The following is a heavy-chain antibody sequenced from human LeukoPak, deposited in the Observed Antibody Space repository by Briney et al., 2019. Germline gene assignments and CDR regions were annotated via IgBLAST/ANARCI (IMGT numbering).Heavy chain of an antibody. V-gene: IGHV4-38-2*01. Sequence: PSETLSLTCAVSGYSISSGYYWGWIRQPPGEGLEWIGNMYHSGSTYYNPSLKSRVTISVDTSKNQFSLKLSSVTAADTAVYYCARHTYGLGIAVAGPLWVMYAFDIWGQGTMVTVSS. CDR2: MYHSGST. D-gene: IGHD6-19*01. J-gene: IGHJ3*02. CDR3: ARHTYGLGIAVAGPLWVMYAFDI. CDR1: GYSISSGYY.